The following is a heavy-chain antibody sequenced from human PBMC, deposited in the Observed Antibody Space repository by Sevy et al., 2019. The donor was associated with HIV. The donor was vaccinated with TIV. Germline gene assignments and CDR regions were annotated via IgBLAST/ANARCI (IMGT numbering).Heavy chain of an antibody. Sequence: ASVKVSCKASGGTFSSYAISWVRQATGQGLEWMGWMSPNSGNTGYAQKFQGRVTMTRNTSISTAYMELSSLRSEDTAVYYCARFLSTSYYYYNAMDVWGQGTTVTVSS. CDR3: ARFLSTSYYYYNAMDV. CDR1: GGTFSSYA. D-gene: IGHD3-3*02. CDR2: MSPNSGNT. J-gene: IGHJ6*02. V-gene: IGHV1-8*02.